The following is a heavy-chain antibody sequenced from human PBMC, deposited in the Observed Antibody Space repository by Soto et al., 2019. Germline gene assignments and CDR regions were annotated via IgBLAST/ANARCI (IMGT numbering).Heavy chain of an antibody. D-gene: IGHD6-13*01. CDR1: GGSISRYF. J-gene: IGHJ4*02. Sequence: SETLSLTRTVSGGSISRYFYIWGRQPPGKGLEWIGSVYYTGTTDYNPYLKSRVTISVDTSKTQFSLNLRSVTAADTAVYYCARDLAAVPRAFDYWGRGTLVTVS. CDR2: VYYTGTT. V-gene: IGHV4-59*01. CDR3: ARDLAAVPRAFDY.